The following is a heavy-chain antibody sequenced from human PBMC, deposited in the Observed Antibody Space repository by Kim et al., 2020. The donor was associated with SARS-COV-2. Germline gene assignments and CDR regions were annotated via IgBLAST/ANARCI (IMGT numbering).Heavy chain of an antibody. Sequence: PPLKSRVTISGDTSKNQFSPKLSFVTAADTAMYYCVRLGCSATSCTTFDYWGQGTLVTVSS. J-gene: IGHJ4*02. V-gene: IGHV4-59*08. CDR3: VRLGCSATSCTTFDY. D-gene: IGHD2-2*01.